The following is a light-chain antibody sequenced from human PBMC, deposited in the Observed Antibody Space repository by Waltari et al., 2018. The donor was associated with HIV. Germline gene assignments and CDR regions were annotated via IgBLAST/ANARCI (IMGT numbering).Light chain of an antibody. CDR2: NHD. Sequence: QSVLTQPPSASWTPGQRVTISCSGSSSNIGIHTLHWYLHLPGTAPKLLIYNHDQRPSGVPDRFSGSKSGTSASLAITGLQSDDEADYYCAAWDDSLNGHVVFGGGTKLTVL. CDR3: AAWDDSLNGHVV. V-gene: IGLV1-44*01. J-gene: IGLJ2*01. CDR1: SSNIGIHT.